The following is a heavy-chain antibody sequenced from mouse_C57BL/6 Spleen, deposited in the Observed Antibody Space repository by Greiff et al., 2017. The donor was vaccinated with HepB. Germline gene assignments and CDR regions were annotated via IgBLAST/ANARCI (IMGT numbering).Heavy chain of an antibody. CDR1: GFTFSDFY. V-gene: IGHV7-1*01. J-gene: IGHJ3*01. CDR3: ARDEGYYGSSPFAY. CDR2: SRNKANDYTT. D-gene: IGHD1-1*01. Sequence: EVKLMESGGGLVQSGRSLRLSCATSGFTFSDFYMEWVRQAPGKGLEWIAASRNKANDYTTEYSASVKGRFIVSRDTSQSILYLQMNALRAEDTAIYYCARDEGYYGSSPFAYWGQGTLVTVSA.